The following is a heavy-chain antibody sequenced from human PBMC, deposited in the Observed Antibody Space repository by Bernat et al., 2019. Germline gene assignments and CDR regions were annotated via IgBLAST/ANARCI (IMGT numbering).Heavy chain of an antibody. CDR2: ISYDGSNK. D-gene: IGHD4-23*01. J-gene: IGHJ4*02. V-gene: IGHV3-30*18. Sequence: QVQLVESGGGVVQPGRSLRLSCAASGFTFSSYGMHWVRQAPGKGLEWVAVISYDGSNKYYADSVKGRFTISRDNSKNTRYLQMNSLRAEDTAVYYCAKPPCESWGRGGYFDYWGQGTLVTVSS. CDR3: AKPPCESWGRGGYFDY. CDR1: GFTFSSYG.